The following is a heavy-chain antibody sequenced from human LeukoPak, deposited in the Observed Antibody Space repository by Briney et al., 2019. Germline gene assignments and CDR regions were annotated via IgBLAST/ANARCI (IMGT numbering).Heavy chain of an antibody. Sequence: SETLSLTCAVYGGSFSGYYWSWIRQPPGKGLEWIGEINHSGSTNYNPSLKSRVTISVDTSKNQFSLKLSSVTAADTAVYYCARVYYDSSGSIMPLDYWGQGTLVTVSS. V-gene: IGHV4-34*01. CDR1: GGSFSGYY. CDR3: ARVYYDSSGSIMPLDY. CDR2: INHSGST. J-gene: IGHJ4*02. D-gene: IGHD3-22*01.